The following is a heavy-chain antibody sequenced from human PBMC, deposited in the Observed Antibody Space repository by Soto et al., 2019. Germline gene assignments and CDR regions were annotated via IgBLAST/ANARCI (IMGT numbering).Heavy chain of an antibody. Sequence: GGSLRLSCAASGFSFSSYGFHWVRQAPGKGLEWVSFIWFDGVQKHYQDSVKGRFTVSRDNSKNIVYLQMNSLRAEDTAVYYCARGGGYATPEFDYWGLGTLVTVSS. CDR3: ARGGGYATPEFDY. CDR2: IWFDGVQK. V-gene: IGHV3-33*01. D-gene: IGHD2-15*01. J-gene: IGHJ4*02. CDR1: GFSFSSYG.